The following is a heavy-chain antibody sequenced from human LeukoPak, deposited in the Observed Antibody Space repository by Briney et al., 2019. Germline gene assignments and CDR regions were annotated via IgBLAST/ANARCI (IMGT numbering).Heavy chain of an antibody. CDR3: ARGLELRPDYFDY. CDR1: GYSISSGYY. D-gene: IGHD1-7*01. CDR2: IYHSGST. Sequence: SETLSLTCAVSGYSISSGYYWGWIRQPPGKGLEWIGSIYHSGSTYYNPSLKSRVTISVDTSKNQFSLKLSSVTAADTAVYYCARGLELRPDYFDYWGQGTLVTVSS. V-gene: IGHV4-38-2*01. J-gene: IGHJ4*02.